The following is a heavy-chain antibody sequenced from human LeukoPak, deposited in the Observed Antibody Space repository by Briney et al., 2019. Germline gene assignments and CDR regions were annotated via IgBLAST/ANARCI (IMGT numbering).Heavy chain of an antibody. J-gene: IGHJ4*02. CDR1: GFTFSSYA. D-gene: IGHD3-10*01. CDR3: AKDSRITMVRGVIGY. Sequence: GGSLRLSYAASGFTFSSYAMSWVRQAPGKGLEWVSAISGSGGSTYYADSVKGRFTISRDNSKNTLYLQMNSLRAEDTAVYYCAKDSRITMVRGVIGYWGQGTLVTVFS. V-gene: IGHV3-23*01. CDR2: ISGSGGST.